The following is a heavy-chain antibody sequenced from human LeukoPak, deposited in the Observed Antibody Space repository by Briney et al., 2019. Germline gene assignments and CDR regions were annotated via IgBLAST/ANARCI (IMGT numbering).Heavy chain of an antibody. CDR1: GFTFSSYS. D-gene: IGHD6-19*01. Sequence: PGGSLRLSCAASGFTFSSYSMNWVRQAPGKGLEWISYISSTGTTIKSADAVKGRFTISRDNSKNTLYLQMNSLRAEDTAVYYCATLAGYFDYWGQGTLVTVSS. CDR2: ISSTGTTI. J-gene: IGHJ4*02. V-gene: IGHV3-48*01. CDR3: ATLAGYFDY.